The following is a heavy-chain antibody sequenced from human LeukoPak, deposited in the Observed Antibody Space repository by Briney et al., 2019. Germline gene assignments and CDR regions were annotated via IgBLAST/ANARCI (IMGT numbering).Heavy chain of an antibody. D-gene: IGHD4-23*01. CDR3: AKGGTLVTRHLDY. J-gene: IGHJ4*02. Sequence: GRSLRLSCSASGFTFSSYSMTWVRQAPGKGLEWVSIISYNDETTYYADSVKGRFTISRDNSKNTLYMELNSLRVDDTAIYYCAKGGTLVTRHLDYWGQGTLVTVSS. CDR2: ISYNDETT. CDR1: GFTFSSYS. V-gene: IGHV3-23*01.